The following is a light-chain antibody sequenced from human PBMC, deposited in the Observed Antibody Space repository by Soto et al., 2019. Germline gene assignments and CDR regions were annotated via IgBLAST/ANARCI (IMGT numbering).Light chain of an antibody. CDR2: DNT. CDR1: SSNIGAGYA. CDR3: QSYDSSLSGSV. J-gene: IGLJ2*01. Sequence: QSVLTQPPSVSGAPGQRVTISCTGSSSNIGAGYAVHWYQQFPGIAPKLLIYDNTNRPSGVPDRFSGSKSGTSASLAITGLQAEDEADYYCQSYDSSLSGSVFGGGPKLTVL. V-gene: IGLV1-40*01.